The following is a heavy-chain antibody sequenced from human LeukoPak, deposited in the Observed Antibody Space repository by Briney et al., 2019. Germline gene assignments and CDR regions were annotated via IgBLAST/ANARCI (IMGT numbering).Heavy chain of an antibody. CDR3: ARGDCSGGSCYLSLTTIDY. CDR1: GFTFSSYS. CDR2: ITRSSNFI. V-gene: IGHV3-21*01. D-gene: IGHD2-15*01. J-gene: IGHJ4*02. Sequence: AGGSLRLSCAASGFTFSSYSMSWVRQAPGKGLEWVSSITRSSNFIYYADSVKGRFTISRDNAKNSLYLQMNSLRVEDTAVYYCARGDCSGGSCYLSLTTIDYWGQGTLVTVSS.